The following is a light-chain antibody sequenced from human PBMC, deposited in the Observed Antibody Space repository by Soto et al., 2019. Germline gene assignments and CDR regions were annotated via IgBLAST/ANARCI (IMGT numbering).Light chain of an antibody. CDR3: QQRYNWPLT. CDR1: QFVSSNS. J-gene: IGKJ4*01. V-gene: IGKV3D-20*02. CDR2: DAS. Sequence: EIVLTQSPGTLSLSPGERATLSCRASQFVSSNSLAWYQQKRGQAPRLLIHDASSRATGIPDRFSGSGSGTDFTLTISRLEPEDFAVYYCQQRYNWPLTFGGGTKVDIK.